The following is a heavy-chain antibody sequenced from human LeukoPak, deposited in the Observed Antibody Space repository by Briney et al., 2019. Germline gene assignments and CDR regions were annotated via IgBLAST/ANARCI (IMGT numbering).Heavy chain of an antibody. CDR3: ASHGDYDGEAPYYFDY. CDR1: GFTFSHFW. D-gene: IGHD4-17*01. CDR2: IKKTGSET. V-gene: IGHV3-7*01. J-gene: IGHJ4*02. Sequence: GGSLRLSCAASGFTFSHFWMSWVRQAPGKGLEWVAYIKKTGSETYYVDSVKGRFTITRDNTRNSLFLQMYSLRAEDTAVYYCASHGDYDGEAPYYFDYWGQGTLVTVSS.